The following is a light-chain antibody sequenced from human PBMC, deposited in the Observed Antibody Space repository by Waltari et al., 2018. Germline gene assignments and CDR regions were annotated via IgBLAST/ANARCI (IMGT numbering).Light chain of an antibody. CDR1: QSVSSS. V-gene: IGKV3D-15*01. CDR3: LQRSNWPLT. Sequence: EIVMTHSPATLSLSPGARATLSCRASQSVSSSLAWYQQKPGQAPRLLIYGASSRATGIPDRFSGSGSGTDFTLTISSLEPEDVGVYYCLQRSNWPLTFGGGTKVEIK. J-gene: IGKJ4*01. CDR2: GAS.